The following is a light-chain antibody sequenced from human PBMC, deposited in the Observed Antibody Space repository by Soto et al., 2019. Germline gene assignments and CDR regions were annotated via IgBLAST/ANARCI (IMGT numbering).Light chain of an antibody. Sequence: QSVLTQPPSASGSPGQSVTISCTGTSSDVGGYNFVSWYQQHPGKAPKLMIYEVSKRPSGVPDRFSGSKSDNTASLTVSGLQAEDEADYYCSSDAGSGTYVFGTGTKLTVL. J-gene: IGLJ1*01. CDR1: SSDVGGYNF. CDR2: EVS. V-gene: IGLV2-8*01. CDR3: SSDAGSGTYV.